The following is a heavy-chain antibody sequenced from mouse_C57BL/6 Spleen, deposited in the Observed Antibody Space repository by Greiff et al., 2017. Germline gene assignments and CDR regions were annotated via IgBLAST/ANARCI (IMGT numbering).Heavy chain of an antibody. D-gene: IGHD2-4*01. J-gene: IGHJ3*01. V-gene: IGHV1-54*01. Sequence: QVHVKQSGAELVRPGTSVKVSCKASGYAFTNYLIEWVKQRPGQGLEWIGVINPGSGGTNYNEKFKGKATLTADKSSSTAYMQLSSLTSEDSAVYFCARNYDYDRAYWGQGTLVTVSA. CDR2: INPGSGGT. CDR3: ARNYDYDRAY. CDR1: GYAFTNYL.